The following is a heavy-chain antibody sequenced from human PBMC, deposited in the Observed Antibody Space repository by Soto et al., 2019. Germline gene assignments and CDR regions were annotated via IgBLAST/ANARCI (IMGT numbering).Heavy chain of an antibody. CDR3: APDPRAIVELTTIRGWCLDV. J-gene: IGHJ2*01. CDR2: IIPIFGPT. CDR1: GGSFTSYA. Sequence: QVQLVQSGAEVKTPGSSVKVSCKASGGSFTSYAISWVRQAPGQGLEWMGGIIPIFGPTSSPQRFQGRVTMSPDTSTGTVSMALTSLGSDDPAVYYCAPDPRAIVELTTIRGWCLDVWGRGTLVTVSS. D-gene: IGHD2-21*02. V-gene: IGHV1-69*14.